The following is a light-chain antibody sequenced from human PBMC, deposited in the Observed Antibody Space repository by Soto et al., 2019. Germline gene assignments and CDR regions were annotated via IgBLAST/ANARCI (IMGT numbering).Light chain of an antibody. CDR3: QQSYSTPRT. CDR1: QSVGSK. Sequence: EVVMTQSPATLSVSPVERATLSCMASQSVGSKLAWYQQKPGQAPGLVIYGASTRAIGIPARFSGSGSGTDFTLTISTLQPEDFTTYYCQQSYSTPRTFGQGTKVDNK. CDR2: GAS. V-gene: IGKV3-15*01. J-gene: IGKJ1*01.